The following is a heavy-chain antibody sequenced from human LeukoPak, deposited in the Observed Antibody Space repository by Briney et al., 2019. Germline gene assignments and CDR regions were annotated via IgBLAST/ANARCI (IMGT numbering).Heavy chain of an antibody. CDR3: ARVSLVRGAPDYYFDY. Sequence: PSETLSLTCTVSGGSISSSSYYWGWIHQPPGKGLEWIGSIYYSGSTYYNPSLKSRVTISVDTSKNQFSLKLSSVTAADTAVYYCARVSLVRGAPDYYFDYWGQGTLVTVSS. CDR1: GGSISSSSYY. J-gene: IGHJ4*02. D-gene: IGHD3-10*01. CDR2: IYYSGST. V-gene: IGHV4-39*01.